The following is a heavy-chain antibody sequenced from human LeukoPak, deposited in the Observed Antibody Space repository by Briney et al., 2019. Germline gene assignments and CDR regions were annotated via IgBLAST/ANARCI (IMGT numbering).Heavy chain of an antibody. D-gene: IGHD3-10*01. J-gene: IGHJ4*02. V-gene: IGHV1-18*04. CDR3: ARDRSYYGSGSLHY. CDR2: ISAYNGNT. CDR1: GYTFTSYG. Sequence: GASVKVSCKASGYTFTSYGISWVRQAPGQGLEWMGWISAYNGNTNYALKLQGRVTMTTDTSTSTAYMELRSLRSDDTAVYYCARDRSYYGSGSLHYWGQGTLVTVSS.